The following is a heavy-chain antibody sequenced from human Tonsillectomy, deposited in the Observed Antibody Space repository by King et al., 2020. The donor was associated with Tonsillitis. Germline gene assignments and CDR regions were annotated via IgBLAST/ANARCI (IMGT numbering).Heavy chain of an antibody. Sequence: VQLVESGGGVVQPGGSLRLSCAASGFTFDDYAMHWVRQAPGKGLEWVSLISGDGGSTYYADSVKGRFTISRDNSKNSLYLQMNSLRTEDTALYYCAKDANEPITMIVVVTDYYFDYWGQGTLVTVSS. V-gene: IGHV3-43*02. CDR2: ISGDGGST. J-gene: IGHJ4*02. D-gene: IGHD3-22*01. CDR3: AKDANEPITMIVVVTDYYFDY. CDR1: GFTFDDYA.